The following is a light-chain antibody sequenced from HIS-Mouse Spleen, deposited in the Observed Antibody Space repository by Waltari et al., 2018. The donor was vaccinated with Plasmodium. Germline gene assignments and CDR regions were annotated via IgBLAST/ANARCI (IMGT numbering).Light chain of an antibody. V-gene: IGLV2-11*01. CDR2: DVS. Sequence: QSALTQPRSVSGSPGQSVTISCTGTSSDVGGYNYVSWYQQHPGKAPKLMSYDVSKRPSGVPDRFSGSKSGNTASLTISGLQAEDEADYYCCSYAGSNNLVFGGGTKLTVL. J-gene: IGLJ2*01. CDR1: SSDVGGYNY. CDR3: CSYAGSNNLV.